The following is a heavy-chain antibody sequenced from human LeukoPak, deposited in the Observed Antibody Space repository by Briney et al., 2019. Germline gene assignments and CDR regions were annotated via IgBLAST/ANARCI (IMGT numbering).Heavy chain of an antibody. CDR2: IHDSGST. V-gene: IGHV4-30-4*07. CDR1: GDSISSGGYS. D-gene: IGHD4-17*01. CDR3: ARHYGDYGGLYYFDY. J-gene: IGHJ4*02. Sequence: PSETLSLTCAVSGDSISSGGYSWSWIRQTPGKGLEWIAYIHDSGSTYNNPSLKTRLSISIDTSKNQFSLKLSSVTAADTAVYYCARHYGDYGGLYYFDYWGQGTLVTVSS.